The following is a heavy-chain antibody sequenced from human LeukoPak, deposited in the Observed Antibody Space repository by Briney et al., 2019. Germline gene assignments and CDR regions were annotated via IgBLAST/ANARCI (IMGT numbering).Heavy chain of an antibody. D-gene: IGHD1-1*01. V-gene: IGHV7-4-1*02. CDR1: GYTFTSYY. CDR3: ARDSATIQFDY. J-gene: IGHJ4*02. CDR2: INANTGNP. Sequence: GASVKVSCKASGYTFTSYYMHWVRQAPGQGFEWTGWINANTGNPTYAQGFTGRFVFSLDTSVSTAYLQISSLKAEDTAVYYCARDSATIQFDYWGQGTLVTVSS.